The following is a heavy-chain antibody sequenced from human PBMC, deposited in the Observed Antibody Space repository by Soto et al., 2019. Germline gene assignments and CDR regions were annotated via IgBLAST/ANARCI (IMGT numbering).Heavy chain of an antibody. CDR2: IYYSGIT. Sequence: SETLSLTCTVSGGSISSGGYYWSWVRHHPGKGMERIGYIYYSGITYYNPSLKSRVTISVDTSKNQFALKLSSVTAADTAVYYCARVGSEEYYYDSSGYYLNWFDPWGQGTLVTVSS. CDR1: GGSISSGGYY. D-gene: IGHD3-22*01. V-gene: IGHV4-31*03. CDR3: ARVGSEEYYYDSSGYYLNWFDP. J-gene: IGHJ5*02.